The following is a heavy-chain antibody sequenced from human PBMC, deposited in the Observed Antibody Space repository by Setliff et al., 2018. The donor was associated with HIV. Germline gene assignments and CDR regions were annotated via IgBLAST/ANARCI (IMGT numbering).Heavy chain of an antibody. V-gene: IGHV1-3*01. CDR1: GYTFTSYA. CDR2: INAGNGNT. CDR3: ARGHPSGSYLDY. J-gene: IGHJ4*02. D-gene: IGHD1-26*01. Sequence: ASVKVSCKASGYTFTSYAMHWVRQAPGQRLEWMGWINAGNGNTKYSQKFQGRVTITRDTSASTAYMELSNLRSEDTAVYYCARGHPSGSYLDYWGQGTLVTVSS.